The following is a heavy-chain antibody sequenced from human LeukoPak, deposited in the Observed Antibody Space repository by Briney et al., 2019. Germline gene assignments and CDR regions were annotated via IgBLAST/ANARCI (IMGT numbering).Heavy chain of an antibody. CDR1: GGSISSGDYY. J-gene: IGHJ4*02. Sequence: SETLSLTCTVSGGSISSGDYYWSWIRQPPGKGLEWIGYVYYSGSTYYNPSLKSRVTISVDTSKNQFSLKLSSVTAADTAVYYCARDAVGGYYFDYWGQGTLVTVSS. CDR3: ARDAVGGYYFDY. V-gene: IGHV4-30-4*02. CDR2: VYYSGST.